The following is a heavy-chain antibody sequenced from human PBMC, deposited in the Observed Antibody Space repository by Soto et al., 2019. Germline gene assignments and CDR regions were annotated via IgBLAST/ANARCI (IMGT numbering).Heavy chain of an antibody. V-gene: IGHV4-34*01. CDR1: GGSFSGYY. D-gene: IGHD7-27*01. J-gene: IGHJ6*03. Sequence: SETLSLTCAVYGGSFSGYYWSWIRQPPGKGLEWIGEINHSGSTNYNPSLKSRVTISVDTSKNQFSLKLSSVTAADTAVYYCAGVLRTGEYYYYYMDVWGKGTTVTVSS. CDR3: AGVLRTGEYYYYYMDV. CDR2: INHSGST.